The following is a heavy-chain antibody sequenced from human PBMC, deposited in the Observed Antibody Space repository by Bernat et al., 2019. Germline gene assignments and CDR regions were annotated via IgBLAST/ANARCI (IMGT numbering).Heavy chain of an antibody. CDR2: ISYDGSNK. CDR3: ARGEGTVVVAPTPCAFDI. D-gene: IGHD2-15*01. CDR1: GFTFSSYA. V-gene: IGHV3-30*01. Sequence: QVQLVESGGGVVQPGRSLRLSCAASGFTFSSYAMHWVRQAPGKGLEWVAVISYDGSNKYYADSVKGRFTISRDNSKNTLYLQMNSLRAEDTAVYYCARGEGTVVVAPTPCAFDIWGQGTMVTVSS. J-gene: IGHJ3*02.